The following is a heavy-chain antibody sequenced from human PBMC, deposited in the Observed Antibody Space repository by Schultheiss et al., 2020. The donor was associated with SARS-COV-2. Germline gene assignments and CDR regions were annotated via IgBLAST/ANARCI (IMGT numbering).Heavy chain of an antibody. V-gene: IGHV4-59*01. CDR1: GGSISSYY. D-gene: IGHD3-3*01. CDR2: INHSGST. Sequence: SETLSLTCTVSGGSISSYYWSWIRQPPGKGLEWIGEINHSGSTNYNPSLKSRVTISVDTSKNQFSLNLTSVTAADTAVYFCARWGSGLRFLEWSQNVDALDVWGQGTMVTVSS. CDR3: ARWGSGLRFLEWSQNVDALDV. J-gene: IGHJ3*01.